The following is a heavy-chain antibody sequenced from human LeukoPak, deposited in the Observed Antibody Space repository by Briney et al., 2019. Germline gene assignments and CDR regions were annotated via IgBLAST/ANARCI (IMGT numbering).Heavy chain of an antibody. CDR2: ISWNSGSI. D-gene: IGHD6-13*01. Sequence: GRSLRLSCAASGFTFDDYATHWVRQAPGKGLEWVSGISWNSGSIGYADSVKGRFTISRDNAKNSLYLQMNSLRAEDTALYYCAKAYSSSLPTPNWFDPWGQGTLVTVSS. V-gene: IGHV3-9*01. CDR3: AKAYSSSLPTPNWFDP. CDR1: GFTFDDYA. J-gene: IGHJ5*02.